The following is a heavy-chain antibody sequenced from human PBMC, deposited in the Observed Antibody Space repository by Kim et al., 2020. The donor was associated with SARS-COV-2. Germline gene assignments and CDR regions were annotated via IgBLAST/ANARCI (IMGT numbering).Heavy chain of an antibody. V-gene: IGHV4-31*03. CDR2: IYYSGST. Sequence: SETLSLTCTVSGGSISSGGYYWSWIRQHPGKGLEWIGYIYYSGSTYYNPSLKSRVTISVDTSKNQFSLKLSSVTAADTAVYYCARELEGWFDPCGQGTLGTVSS. CDR3: ARELEGWFDP. CDR1: GGSISSGGYY. J-gene: IGHJ5*02. D-gene: IGHD1-1*01.